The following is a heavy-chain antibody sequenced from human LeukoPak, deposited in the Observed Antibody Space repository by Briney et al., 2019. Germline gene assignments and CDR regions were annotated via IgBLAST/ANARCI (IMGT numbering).Heavy chain of an antibody. J-gene: IGHJ4*02. V-gene: IGHV3-48*01. CDR2: ISSSSSTI. CDR1: GFTFSSYS. D-gene: IGHD2-2*01. CDR3: AKDLGVVPAATPWDY. Sequence: GGSLRLSCAASGFTFSSYSMNWVRQAPGKGLEWVSYISSSSSTIYYADSVKGRFTISRDNAKNSLYLQMNSLRAEDTAVYYCAKDLGVVPAATPWDYWGQGTLVTVSS.